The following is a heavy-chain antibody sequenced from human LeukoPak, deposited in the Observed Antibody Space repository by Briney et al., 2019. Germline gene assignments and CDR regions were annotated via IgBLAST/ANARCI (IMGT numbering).Heavy chain of an antibody. D-gene: IGHD3-22*01. CDR3: ARESYDRSGNYPRDFDS. CDR2: ITTSGSTI. V-gene: IGHV3-48*02. CDR1: GFSFSSFD. J-gene: IGHJ4*02. Sequence: GGSLRLSCAASGFSFSSFDMTWVRQAPGKGLEWLSYITTSGSTISYADSVKGRFTTSRDNAKNSLYLQVNSLRDEDTAVYYCARESYDRSGNYPRDFDSWGQGTLVTVSS.